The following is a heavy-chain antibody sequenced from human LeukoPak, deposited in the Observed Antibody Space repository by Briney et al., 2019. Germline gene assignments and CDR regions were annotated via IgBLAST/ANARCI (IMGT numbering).Heavy chain of an antibody. D-gene: IGHD3-3*01. Sequence: SETLSLTCTVSGGSISSSSYYWGWIRQPPGKGLEWIGSIYYSGSTNYNPSLKSRVTISVDTSKNQFSLKLSSVTAADTAVYYCARDRRDQTQYYDFWSGYYDGDYYYYYMDVWGKGTTVTVSS. J-gene: IGHJ6*03. CDR3: ARDRRDQTQYYDFWSGYYDGDYYYYYMDV. V-gene: IGHV4-39*07. CDR1: GGSISSSSYY. CDR2: IYYSGST.